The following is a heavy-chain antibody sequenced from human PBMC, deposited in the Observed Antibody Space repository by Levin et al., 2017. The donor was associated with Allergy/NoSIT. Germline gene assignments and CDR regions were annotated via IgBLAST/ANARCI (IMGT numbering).Heavy chain of an antibody. J-gene: IGHJ6*03. CDR3: ARDSPSGSYYMGGIKGYMDV. CDR1: GFTFSSYS. D-gene: IGHD3-10*01. Sequence: GGSLRLSCAASGFTFSSYSMNWVRQAPGKGLEWVSSISSSSSYIYYADSVKGRFTISRDNAKNSLYLQMNSLRAEDTAVYYCARDSPSGSYYMGGIKGYMDVWGKGTTVTVSS. V-gene: IGHV3-21*01. CDR2: ISSSSSYI.